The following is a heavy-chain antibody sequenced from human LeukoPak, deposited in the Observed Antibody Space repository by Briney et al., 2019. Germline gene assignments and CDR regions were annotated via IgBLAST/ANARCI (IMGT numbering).Heavy chain of an antibody. CDR2: IIPIVGTA. J-gene: IGHJ4*02. Sequence: SVKVSCKPSGGTFSTYYAISWVRQAPGQGLEWMGRIIPIVGTANYAQKFQGRVTMTADKSTGTVYMELSSLRSGDTAVYYCAREAYSDSSGQELDYWGQGTLVTVSS. D-gene: IGHD3-22*01. V-gene: IGHV1-69*04. CDR3: AREAYSDSSGQELDY. CDR1: GGTFSTYYA.